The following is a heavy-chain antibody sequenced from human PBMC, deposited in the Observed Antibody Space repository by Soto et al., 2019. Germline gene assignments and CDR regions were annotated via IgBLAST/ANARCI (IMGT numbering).Heavy chain of an antibody. CDR2: INPNSGGT. Sequence: ASVKVSCKASGYTFTGYYMHWVRQAPGQGLEWMGWINPNSGGTNYAQKFQGWVTMTRDTSISTAYMELSRLRSDDTAVYYCAREARTTYYDSSGTFDYWGQGTLVTVS. J-gene: IGHJ4*02. V-gene: IGHV1-2*04. CDR1: GYTFTGYY. D-gene: IGHD3-22*01. CDR3: AREARTTYYDSSGTFDY.